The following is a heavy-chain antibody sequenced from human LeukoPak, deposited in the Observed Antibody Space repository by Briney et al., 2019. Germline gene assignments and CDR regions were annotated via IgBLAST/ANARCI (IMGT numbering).Heavy chain of an antibody. CDR2: ISSSSSYI. V-gene: IGHV3-21*01. CDR3: ARIQSGYYDVSDG. D-gene: IGHD3-22*01. J-gene: IGHJ1*01. CDR1: GFTFSSYS. Sequence: GGSLRLSCAASGFTFSSYSMNWVRQAPGKGLEWVSSISSSSSYIYYADSVKGRFTISRDNAKNSLYLQMNSLRAEDTAVYYCARIQSGYYDVSDGGGQASLVSASS.